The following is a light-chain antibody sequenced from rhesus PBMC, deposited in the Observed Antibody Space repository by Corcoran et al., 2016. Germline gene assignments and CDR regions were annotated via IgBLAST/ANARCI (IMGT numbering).Light chain of an antibody. J-gene: IGKJ1*01. CDR1: VSVRVFGIYL. CDR2: QTS. V-gene: IGKV7-13*01. Sequence: DIVLTQSPASLAVSPGQRVTITCRASVSVRVFGIYLIHWYQQKPGQPPKLLIYQTSNKDPGVPARFSGSGSGTRFTLTINPVEPDDAADYSCLQTNDSPTFGQGPKVEI. CDR3: LQTNDSPT.